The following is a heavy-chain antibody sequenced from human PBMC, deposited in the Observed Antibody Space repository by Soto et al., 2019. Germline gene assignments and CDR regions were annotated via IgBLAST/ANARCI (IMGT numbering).Heavy chain of an antibody. J-gene: IGHJ6*02. CDR3: ARRGLSSSSTFRYYYYGMDV. D-gene: IGHD6-6*01. CDR2: IIAYNGNT. V-gene: IGHV1-18*01. CDR1: YCTCHNFG. Sequence: GLSVTISCKSEYCTCHNFGIRCVRKENGQGHELMGWIIAYNGNTNYAQKLQGRVTMTTDTSTSTAYMELRSLRSEDTAVYYCARRGLSSSSTFRYYYYGMDVWGQGTTVTVSS.